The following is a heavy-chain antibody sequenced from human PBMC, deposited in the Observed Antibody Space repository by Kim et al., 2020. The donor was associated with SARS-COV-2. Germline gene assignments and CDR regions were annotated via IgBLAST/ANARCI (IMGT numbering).Heavy chain of an antibody. CDR2: IWYDGSNK. Sequence: GGSLRLSCAASGFTFSSYGMHWVRQAPGKGLEWVAVIWYDGSNKYYADSVKGRFTISRDNSKNTLYLQMNSLRAEDTAVYYCARDFSSSWYGRSYYGMDVWGQGTTVTVSS. J-gene: IGHJ6*02. CDR1: GFTFSSYG. CDR3: ARDFSSSWYGRSYYGMDV. D-gene: IGHD6-13*01. V-gene: IGHV3-33*01.